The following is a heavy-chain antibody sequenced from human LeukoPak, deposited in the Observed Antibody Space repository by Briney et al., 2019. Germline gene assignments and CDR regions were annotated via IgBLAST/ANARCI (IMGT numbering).Heavy chain of an antibody. CDR3: ARRRYYDGSGYLE. V-gene: IGHV4-39*01. D-gene: IGHD3-22*01. J-gene: IGHJ1*01. CDR2: IYYSGRT. Sequence: SETLSLTCSVSGDSVSRSDSYWDWIRQPPGKGLEWIGTIYYSGRTYYSPSLKSRVTMPVDPSNNQFSLNLRSVTAADTAVYYSARRRYYDGSGYLEWGQGTLLSVSS. CDR1: GDSVSRSDSY.